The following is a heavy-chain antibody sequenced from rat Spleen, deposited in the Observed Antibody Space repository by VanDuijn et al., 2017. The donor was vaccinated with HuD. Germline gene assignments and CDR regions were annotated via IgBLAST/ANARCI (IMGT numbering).Heavy chain of an antibody. CDR3: TSLGAY. CDR1: GFSLTSNG. J-gene: IGHJ3*01. V-gene: IGHV2S12*01. Sequence: QVQLKESGPGLVQPSQTLSLTCTVSGFSLTSNGVSWVRQPPGKGLEWIAAISSGGSTYYNSALKSRLSISRDTSKSQVFLKMNSLQTEDTAIYFCTSLGAYWGQGTLVTVSS. CDR2: ISSGGST. D-gene: IGHD2-7*01.